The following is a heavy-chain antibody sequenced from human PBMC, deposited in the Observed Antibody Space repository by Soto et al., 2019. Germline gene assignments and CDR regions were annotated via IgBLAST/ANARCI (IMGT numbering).Heavy chain of an antibody. CDR2: IIPIFGTA. CDR1: GGTFSSYA. CDR3: AREGYDDYVWGSYRYQPKTFDY. V-gene: IGHV1-69*01. Sequence: QVQLVQSGAEVKKPGSSVKVSCKASGGTFSSYAISWVRQAPGQGLELMGGIIPIFGTANYAQKFQGRVTITADESTSTAYMELSSLRSEDTAVYYCAREGYDDYVWGSYRYQPKTFDYWGQGTLVTVSS. J-gene: IGHJ4*02. D-gene: IGHD3-16*02.